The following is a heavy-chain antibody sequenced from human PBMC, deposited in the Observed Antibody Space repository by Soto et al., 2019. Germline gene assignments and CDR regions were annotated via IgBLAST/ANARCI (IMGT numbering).Heavy chain of an antibody. CDR1: GFTFSNYA. CDR2: VLDSGIST. CDR3: AKGSTGAFDI. Sequence: GGSLRLSCAASGFTFSNYAMSWVRQAPGKGLEWVSAVLDSGISTYYADSVKGRFTISRDNSKNTLYLQMNSLRDDDTAVYYCAKGSTGAFDIWGQGTMVTVSS. J-gene: IGHJ3*02. V-gene: IGHV3-23*01.